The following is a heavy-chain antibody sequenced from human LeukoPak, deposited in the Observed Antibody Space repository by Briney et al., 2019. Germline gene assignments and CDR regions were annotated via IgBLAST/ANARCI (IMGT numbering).Heavy chain of an antibody. V-gene: IGHV4-59*01. J-gene: IGHJ6*03. CDR2: VDHTGST. D-gene: IGHD1-1*01. Sequence: SEALSLTCAVYGGSFSGYYWSWIRQPPGKGLEWIGYVDHTGSTNFNPSLNGRVSISRDTTNNLFSLRLRSVTAADTAVYFCARGRVSSSTWYSTYYYYFYMDVWGKGTTVTVSS. CDR3: ARGRVSSSTWYSTYYYYFYMDV. CDR1: GGSFSGYY.